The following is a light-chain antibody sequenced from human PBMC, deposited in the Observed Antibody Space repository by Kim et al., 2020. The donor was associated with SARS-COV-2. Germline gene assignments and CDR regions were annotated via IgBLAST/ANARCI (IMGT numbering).Light chain of an antibody. J-gene: IGKJ2*01. CDR3: QQYYSTPYT. CDR2: WAS. Sequence: DIVMTQSPDSLAVSLGERATINCKSSQSVLYSSNNKNYLGWYQQKAGQPPKLLIYWASTRESGVPDRFSGSGSETDFTLTISSLQADDVAVYYCQQYYSTPYTFGQGTKLEIK. CDR1: QSVLYSSNNKNY. V-gene: IGKV4-1*01.